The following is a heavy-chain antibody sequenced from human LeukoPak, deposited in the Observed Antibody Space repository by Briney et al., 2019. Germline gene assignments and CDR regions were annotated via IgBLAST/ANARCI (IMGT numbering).Heavy chain of an antibody. D-gene: IGHD1-26*01. CDR3: ARARIVGASPYFDY. V-gene: IGHV4-34*01. Sequence: SETLSLTCAVYGGSFSGYYWSWIRQPPGKGLEWIGEINHSGSTNYNPSLKSRVTISVDTSKNHFSLKLSSVTAADTAVYSCARARIVGASPYFDYWGQGTLVTVSS. J-gene: IGHJ4*02. CDR2: INHSGST. CDR1: GGSFSGYY.